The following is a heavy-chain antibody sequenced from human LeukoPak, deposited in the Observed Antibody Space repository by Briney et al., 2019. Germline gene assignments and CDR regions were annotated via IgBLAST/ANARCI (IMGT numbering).Heavy chain of an antibody. CDR1: GGSISSYY. D-gene: IGHD6-13*01. V-gene: IGHV4-59*01. CDR2: IYYSGST. Sequence: PSVTLSLTCTVSGGSISSYYWSWIRQPPGKGLEWIGYIYYSGSTNYNPSLKSRVTISVDTSKNQFSLKLSSVTAADTAVYYCARASIAAASFPWYFDLWGRGTLVTVSS. CDR3: ARASIAAASFPWYFDL. J-gene: IGHJ2*01.